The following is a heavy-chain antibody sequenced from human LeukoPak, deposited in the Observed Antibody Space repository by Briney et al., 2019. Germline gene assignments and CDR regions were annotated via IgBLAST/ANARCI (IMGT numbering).Heavy chain of an antibody. J-gene: IGHJ4*02. D-gene: IGHD2-21*01. CDR3: ARHGEPNFDY. CDR1: GYSISSGHY. Sequence: PSETLSLTCTVPGYSISSGHYWGWIRQPPGKGLEWIGSIYYSGSPYYNPSLKSRVTISVDTSKNQFSLKLSSVTAADTAVYYCARHGEPNFDYWGQGTLVTVSS. V-gene: IGHV4-38-2*02. CDR2: IYYSGSP.